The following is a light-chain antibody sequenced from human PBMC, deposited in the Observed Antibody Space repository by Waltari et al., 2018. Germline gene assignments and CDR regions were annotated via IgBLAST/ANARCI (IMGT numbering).Light chain of an antibody. CDR3: QQRGNWPPYT. V-gene: IGKV3-11*01. CDR1: QRVSSY. J-gene: IGKJ2*01. Sequence: EIVLTQSPAPLSLSPGERAPLSCRASQRVSSYLAWYQQKPGQAPRLLIYDASNRATGIPARFSGSGSGTDFTLTISSLEPEDFAVYYCQQRGNWPPYTFGQGTKLEIK. CDR2: DAS.